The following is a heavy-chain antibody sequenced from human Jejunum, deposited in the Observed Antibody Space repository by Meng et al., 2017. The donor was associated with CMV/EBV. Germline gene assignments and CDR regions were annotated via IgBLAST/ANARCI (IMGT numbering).Heavy chain of an antibody. J-gene: IGHJ6*02. V-gene: IGHV3-30*02. Sequence: YGMHWIRQAPGKGLEWVAFVRYDASDIFYADSVKGRFTISRDNTKDSLYLQMDSLRAEDTAVYFCARDGTRSGSYIYNNYDMDVWGQGTTVTVSS. D-gene: IGHD1-26*01. CDR1: YG. CDR3: ARDGTRSGSYIYNNYDMDV. CDR2: VRYDASDI.